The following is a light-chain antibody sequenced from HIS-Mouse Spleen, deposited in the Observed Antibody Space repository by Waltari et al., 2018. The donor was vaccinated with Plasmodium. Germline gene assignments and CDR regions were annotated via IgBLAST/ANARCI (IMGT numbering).Light chain of an antibody. Sequence: QSALTQPASVSGSPGQSITISCTGTSSDVGGYNYVSWYQPHPGKAPKLSIYEVSNRPSGVSNRFSGSKSGNTASLTISGLQAEDEADYYCSSYTSSSILYVFGTGTKVTVL. J-gene: IGLJ1*01. V-gene: IGLV2-14*01. CDR2: EVS. CDR1: SSDVGGYNY. CDR3: SSYTSSSILYV.